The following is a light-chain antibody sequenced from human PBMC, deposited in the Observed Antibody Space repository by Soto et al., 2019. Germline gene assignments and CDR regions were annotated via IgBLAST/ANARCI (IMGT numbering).Light chain of an antibody. J-gene: IGKJ1*01. CDR1: HNSRDW. V-gene: IGKV1-5*01. Sequence: DRLGITCRASHNSRDWVAWYQQKPGKAPKLLIYDASSLESGVPSRFSGSGSGTEFTLTISSLQPDDFATYYCQQYNSYSKTFGQVTKV. CDR2: DAS. CDR3: QQYNSYSKT.